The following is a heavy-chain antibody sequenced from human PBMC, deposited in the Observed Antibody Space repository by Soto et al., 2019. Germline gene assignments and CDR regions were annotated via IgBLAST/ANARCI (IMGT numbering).Heavy chain of an antibody. CDR3: ARLPGSGSYYSLT. CDR2: IDPSDSYT. CDR1: GYSFTTYW. V-gene: IGHV5-10-1*01. D-gene: IGHD3-10*01. J-gene: IGHJ5*02. Sequence: EVQLVQSGAEVKKPGESLRISCQGSGYSFTTYWINWVRQMPGKGLEWMGRIDPSDSYTNYTPSFQGHVTISADKSISTAYLQWSSLKASDTAMYYCARLPGSGSYYSLTWGQGTLVTVSS.